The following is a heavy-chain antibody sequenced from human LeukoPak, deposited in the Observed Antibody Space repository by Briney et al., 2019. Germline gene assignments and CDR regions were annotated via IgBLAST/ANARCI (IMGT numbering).Heavy chain of an antibody. CDR1: GESLSGYY. V-gene: IGHV4-34*01. CDR2: INHSGTT. D-gene: IGHD2-2*01. CDR3: ASSRAYSNSLWYYYMDV. J-gene: IGHJ6*03. Sequence: SETLSLTCAVYGESLSGYYWSWIRQPSGKGLEWIAEINHSGTTNYNASLNSRVTISLDTSKNQFSLKLTSVTAADTAVYYCASSRAYSNSLWYYYMDVWGKGTTVTVSS.